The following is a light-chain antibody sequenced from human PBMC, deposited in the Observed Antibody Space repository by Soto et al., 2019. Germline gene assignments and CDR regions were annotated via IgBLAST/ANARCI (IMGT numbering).Light chain of an antibody. J-gene: IGKJ4*01. CDR2: GAS. CDR1: QSVTNSF. V-gene: IGKV3-20*01. Sequence: EIVLTQSPGTLSLSPGERATLSCRASQSVTNSFLAWYQHKPGQAPRLLIYGASSRATGIPDRFSGSGSGTDFTLTISRLEPEDFALYYCQQYGSSLFTFGGGTKVEIK. CDR3: QQYGSSLFT.